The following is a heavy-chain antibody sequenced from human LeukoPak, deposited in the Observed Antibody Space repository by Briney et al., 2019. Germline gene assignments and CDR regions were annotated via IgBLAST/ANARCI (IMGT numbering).Heavy chain of an antibody. CDR1: GLTFSSYS. CDR3: ARDQQEWELTDY. V-gene: IGHV3-21*01. Sequence: PGGSLRLSCAASGLTFSSYSMNWVRQAPGKGLEWVSSISSSSSYIYYADSVKGRFTISRDNAKNSLYLQMNSLRAEDTAVYYCARDQQEWELTDYWGQGTLVTVSS. D-gene: IGHD1-26*01. J-gene: IGHJ4*02. CDR2: ISSSSSYI.